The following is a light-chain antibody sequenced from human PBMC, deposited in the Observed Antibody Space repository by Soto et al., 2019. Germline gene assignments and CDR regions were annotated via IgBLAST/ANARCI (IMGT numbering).Light chain of an antibody. CDR2: EGS. V-gene: IGLV2-23*01. J-gene: IGLJ1*01. CDR1: STDVVSYNL. Sequence: QSVLTQPASLSWSPGQSITISCTGTSTDVVSYNLVSWYQQHPGKAPKLMIYEGSKRPSGFSNRFSGSKSGNTASLTISGLQAEDEADYYCYSYAGSDTSYVFGTGTKVTVL. CDR3: YSYAGSDTSYV.